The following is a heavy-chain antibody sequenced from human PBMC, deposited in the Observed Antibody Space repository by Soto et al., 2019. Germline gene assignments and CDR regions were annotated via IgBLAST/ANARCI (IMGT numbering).Heavy chain of an antibody. V-gene: IGHV4-31*03. CDR2: IYHTGKT. CDR1: GDAIYIGGYY. J-gene: IGHJ1*01. D-gene: IGHD2-2*01. CDR3: SRQCSSTANLIYS. Sequence: TLSLTCTVSGDAIYIGGYYWTWIRQHPGKGLGGIGDIYHTGKTYYNPSVERRVTMSVDTSKNQFSLKWASVTAADTAVYYCSRQCSSTANLIYSWGQGTLVTASS.